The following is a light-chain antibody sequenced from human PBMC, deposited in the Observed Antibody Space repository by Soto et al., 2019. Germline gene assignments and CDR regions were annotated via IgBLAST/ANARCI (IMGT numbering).Light chain of an antibody. J-gene: IGLJ2*01. Sequence: QSVLTQPASVSGSPGQSITISCTGTSSDVGGYNYVSWYQQHPGKAPKLMIYDVSNRPSGVSNHFSGSKSGNTASLTISGLQAEDEADYYCSSYTSSNTLVFGGGTQLTVL. CDR3: SSYTSSNTLV. V-gene: IGLV2-14*01. CDR1: SSDVGGYNY. CDR2: DVS.